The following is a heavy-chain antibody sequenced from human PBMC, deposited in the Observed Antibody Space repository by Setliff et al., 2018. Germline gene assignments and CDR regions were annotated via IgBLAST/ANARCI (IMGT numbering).Heavy chain of an antibody. V-gene: IGHV1-18*04. J-gene: IGHJ4*02. CDR1: GYTFSNYG. CDR3: SRLVRYCSKTTCQTASGAEV. CDR2: ISAYSGNT. D-gene: IGHD2-8*01. Sequence: ASVKVSCKASGYTFSNYGITWVRQAPGQGLEWMGWISAYSGNTKYALTLQGRVTMTTDPSTTTAYMELRGLSSDDTAVYYCSRLVRYCSKTTCQTASGAEVWGQGTLVTVSS.